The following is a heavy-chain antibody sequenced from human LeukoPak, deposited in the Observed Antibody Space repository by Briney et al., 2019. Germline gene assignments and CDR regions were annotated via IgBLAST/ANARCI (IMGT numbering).Heavy chain of an antibody. Sequence: GESLKISCKGFGYRFATYWIGWVRQMPGKGLEWMGIFYPGDSDTKYSPSFQGQVTISADKSISTAYLQWSSLKASDTAMYYCARGGAATILTLNWLAPWGQGTLVTVSS. CDR3: ARGGAATILTLNWLAP. CDR1: GYRFATYW. CDR2: FYPGDSDT. D-gene: IGHD3-3*01. J-gene: IGHJ5*02. V-gene: IGHV5-51*01.